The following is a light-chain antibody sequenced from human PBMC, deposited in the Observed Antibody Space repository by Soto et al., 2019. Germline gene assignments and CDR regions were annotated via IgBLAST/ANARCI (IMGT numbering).Light chain of an antibody. CDR3: HSRA. J-gene: IGKJ5*01. CDR2: DAS. V-gene: IGKV1-5*01. Sequence: IQITHSPSTLSASVVERVTITCRASQSISYRLVWYQQKPGRAPKLLIYDASTLESGVPSRFSGSGSETEFTLTISRLQPDDFATYFCHSRAFGQGTRLEIK. CDR1: QSISYR.